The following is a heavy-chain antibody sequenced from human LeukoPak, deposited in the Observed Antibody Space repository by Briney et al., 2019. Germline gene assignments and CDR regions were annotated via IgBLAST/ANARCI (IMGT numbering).Heavy chain of an antibody. CDR3: AKDLYYDTLTGYEDY. Sequence: PGGSLRLSCAASGFTFSSYAMSWVRQAPGKGLEWVSTLSGGGRTYYADSVKGRFTISRDNSKNTVYPQMNSLRAEDTAVYYCAKDLYYDTLTGYEDYWGQGTLVTVSS. V-gene: IGHV3-23*01. J-gene: IGHJ4*02. CDR1: GFTFSSYA. CDR2: LSGGGRT. D-gene: IGHD3-9*01.